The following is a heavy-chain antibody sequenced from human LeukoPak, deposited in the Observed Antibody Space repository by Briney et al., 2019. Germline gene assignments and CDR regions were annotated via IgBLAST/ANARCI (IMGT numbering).Heavy chain of an antibody. CDR3: VRGTGY. Sequence: PGGSLRLSCSVSGFTFSTYVMHWVRQAPGKGLGYVLAISSNGDNTYYADSVKGRFTISRDNSKNTLYLQMSSLRADDTAVYYCVRGTGYWGQGTLVTVSS. J-gene: IGHJ4*02. V-gene: IGHV3-64D*06. CDR2: ISSNGDNT. CDR1: GFTFSTYV.